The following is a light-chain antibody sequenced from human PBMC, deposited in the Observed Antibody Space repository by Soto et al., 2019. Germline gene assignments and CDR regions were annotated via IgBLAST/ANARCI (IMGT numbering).Light chain of an antibody. V-gene: IGKV3-20*01. CDR3: QQYGRSPRT. CDR2: GAS. J-gene: IGKJ1*01. CDR1: QSVTSDY. Sequence: EIVLTQSPGTLSLSPGERATLSCRASQSVTSDYLAWYQQKPGQAPSLLIYGASSRPTGIPDRFSGSGSGTDFTLTISRLEPEDFAIYYCQQYGRSPRTFGQGTKVEVK.